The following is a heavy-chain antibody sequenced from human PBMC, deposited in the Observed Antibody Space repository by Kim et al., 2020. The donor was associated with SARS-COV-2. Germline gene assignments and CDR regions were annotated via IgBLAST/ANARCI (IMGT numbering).Heavy chain of an antibody. D-gene: IGHD3-16*02. Sequence: GESLKISCKGSGYSFTSYWIAWVRQMPGKGLEWMGIIYPSDSDTRYSPSFQGQVTISADKSISTAYLQWSSLKASDTAMYYCARHLNTFGGVIVSFDYWGQGTLVTVSS. CDR3: ARHLNTFGGVIVSFDY. CDR2: IYPSDSDT. CDR1: GYSFTSYW. J-gene: IGHJ4*02. V-gene: IGHV5-51*01.